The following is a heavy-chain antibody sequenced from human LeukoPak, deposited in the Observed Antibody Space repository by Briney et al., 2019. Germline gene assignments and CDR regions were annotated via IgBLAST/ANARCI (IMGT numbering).Heavy chain of an antibody. Sequence: APVRVSCKASGYTFTNYDINWVRQATGQALERVGWMNPNSGNRGYAESFQGRVTMTMNTSVNTAYMELITLTSEDTAVYYCARVPTYFDRVWGISETQEFDYWGQGTLVTVSS. CDR2: MNPNSGNR. D-gene: IGHD3-16*01. CDR1: GYTFTNYD. CDR3: ARVPTYFDRVWGISETQEFDY. V-gene: IGHV1-8*01. J-gene: IGHJ4*02.